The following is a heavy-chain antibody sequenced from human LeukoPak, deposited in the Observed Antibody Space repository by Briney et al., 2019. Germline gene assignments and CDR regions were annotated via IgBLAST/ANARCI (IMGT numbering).Heavy chain of an antibody. CDR1: GGSFSGYY. J-gene: IGHJ6*03. Sequence: SETLSLTCAVYGGSFSGYYWSWIRQPPGKGLEWIGEINHSGSTNYNPSLKSRVTISVDTSKSQFSLKLSSVTAADTAVYYCARVSIGVVPAAIRSYYYYMDVWGKGTTVTVSS. CDR3: ARVSIGVVPAAIRSYYYYMDV. CDR2: INHSGST. V-gene: IGHV4-34*01. D-gene: IGHD2-2*02.